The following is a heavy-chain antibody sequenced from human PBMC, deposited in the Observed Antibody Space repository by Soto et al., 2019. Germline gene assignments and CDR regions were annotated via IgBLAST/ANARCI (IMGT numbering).Heavy chain of an antibody. CDR3: AKVPIVVVPPRLFDY. D-gene: IGHD3-22*01. V-gene: IGHV3-23*01. CDR2: ISGSGGST. Sequence: EVQLLESGGGLVQPGGSLRLSCAASGFTFSSYAMSWVRQAPGKGLEWVSAISGSGGSTYYADSVKDRFTIPRYNSKNPLYRQMNSPSAEDTGVYYCAKVPIVVVPPRLFDYWGQGTLVTVSS. CDR1: GFTFSSYA. J-gene: IGHJ4*02.